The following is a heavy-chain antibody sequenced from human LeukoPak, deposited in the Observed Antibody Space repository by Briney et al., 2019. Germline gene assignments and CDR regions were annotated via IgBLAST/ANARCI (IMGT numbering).Heavy chain of an antibody. Sequence: GASVKVSCKASGYTFTSYGISWVRQAPGQGLEWRGWISAYNGNTNYAQKLQGRVTMTTDTSTSTAYMELRSLRSDDTAVYYCAREGTDYDFWSGYLDAFDIWGQGTMVTVSS. V-gene: IGHV1-18*01. CDR2: ISAYNGNT. J-gene: IGHJ3*02. CDR1: GYTFTSYG. D-gene: IGHD3-3*01. CDR3: AREGTDYDFWSGYLDAFDI.